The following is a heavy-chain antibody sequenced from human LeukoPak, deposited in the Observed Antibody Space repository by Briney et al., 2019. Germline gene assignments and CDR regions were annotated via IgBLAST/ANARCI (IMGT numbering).Heavy chain of an antibody. CDR3: AKAPKWELPIY. CDR1: GFTFSNYK. Sequence: GGSLRLSCAASGFTFSNYKMNWVRQAPGKGLEWVSYISSSGSIIYYSDSVKGRFTISRDNSKNTLYLQMNSLRAEDTAVYYCAKAPKWELPIYWGLGTLVTVSS. J-gene: IGHJ4*02. CDR2: ISSSGSII. D-gene: IGHD1-26*01. V-gene: IGHV3-48*03.